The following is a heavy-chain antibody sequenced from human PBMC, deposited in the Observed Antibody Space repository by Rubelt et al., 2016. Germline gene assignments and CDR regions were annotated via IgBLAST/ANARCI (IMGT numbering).Heavy chain of an antibody. J-gene: IGHJ4*02. Sequence: QVQLQQWGAGLLKPSETLSLTCAVYGGSFSGYYWSWIRQPPGKGLEWIGEINHSGSTNSNPSLKSRVTISVDTSKNQLSLKLGSVTAAETAGYYCARQEYSYGIDYWGQGTLVTVSS. D-gene: IGHD5-18*01. V-gene: IGHV4-34*01. CDR3: ARQEYSYGIDY. CDR2: INHSGST. CDR1: GGSFSGYY.